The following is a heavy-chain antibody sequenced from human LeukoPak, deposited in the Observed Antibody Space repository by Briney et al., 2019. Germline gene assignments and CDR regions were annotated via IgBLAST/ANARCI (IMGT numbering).Heavy chain of an antibody. V-gene: IGHV4-59*11. CDR2: IHHTETS. CDR3: AREGPDILTGYYAPENYFDY. D-gene: IGHD3-9*01. J-gene: IGHJ4*02. Sequence: SETLSLTCTVSGASISSQYWSWIRKTPGKGLEWIAYIHHTETSKYNPSLKSRVTISIDTSMNQFSLTLSSVTAADTAVYYCAREGPDILTGYYAPENYFDYWGQGTLVTVSS. CDR1: GASISSQY.